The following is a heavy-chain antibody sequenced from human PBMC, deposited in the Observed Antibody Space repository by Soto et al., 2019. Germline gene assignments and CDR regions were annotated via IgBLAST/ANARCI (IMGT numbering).Heavy chain of an antibody. CDR3: GNGGAYDFLTDPLEY. Sequence: QVQLVQSGAEVKKPGASVKVSCKASGHTFTNYYMHWVRQAPGQGLEWMGVISPNGDSTTYTQSPQGRVGLTSDPSKSTFYMELSSPRSGGTGVNYCGNGGAYDFLTDPLEYLGQGTLVTVSS. CDR1: GHTFTNYY. CDR2: ISPNGDST. J-gene: IGHJ4*02. V-gene: IGHV1-46*01. D-gene: IGHD3-9*01.